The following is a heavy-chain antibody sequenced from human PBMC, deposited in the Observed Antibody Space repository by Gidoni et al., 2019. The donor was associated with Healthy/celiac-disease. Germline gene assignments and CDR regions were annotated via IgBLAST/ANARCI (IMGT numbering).Heavy chain of an antibody. CDR2: ISGSGGST. CDR3: AKERSITVTTLCVY. CDR1: VFTFSSYA. Sequence: EVQLLESGGGLVQPGGSLRLPCAASVFTFSSYAMSWVRQAPGKGLEWVSAISGSGGSTYYADSVKGRFTISRDNSKNTLYLQMNSLRAEDTAVYYCAKERSITVTTLCVYWGQGTLVTVSS. J-gene: IGHJ4*02. V-gene: IGHV3-23*01. D-gene: IGHD4-17*01.